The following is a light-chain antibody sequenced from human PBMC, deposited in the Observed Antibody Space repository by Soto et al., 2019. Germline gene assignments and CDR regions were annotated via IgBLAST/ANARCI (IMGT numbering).Light chain of an antibody. Sequence: QPVLTQPPSASGTPGQRVTISCSGSSSNIGSNTVNWYQQLPGTAPKLPIYSNNQRPSGVPDRFSGSKSGTSASLAISGLQSEDEADYYCAAWDDSLNGYVFGTGTKLTVL. V-gene: IGLV1-44*01. CDR3: AAWDDSLNGYV. J-gene: IGLJ1*01. CDR2: SNN. CDR1: SSNIGSNT.